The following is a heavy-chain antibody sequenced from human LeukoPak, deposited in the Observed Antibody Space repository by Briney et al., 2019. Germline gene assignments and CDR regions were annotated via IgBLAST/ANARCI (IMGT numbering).Heavy chain of an antibody. CDR2: ISSSGSTI. CDR3: ARESMVRGSPAAYFDY. CDR1: GFTFSDYY. D-gene: IGHD3-10*01. J-gene: IGHJ4*02. V-gene: IGHV3-11*01. Sequence: PGGSLRLSCAASGFTFSDYYMSWIRQAPGKGLEWVSYISSSGSTIYYADSVKGRFTISRDNAKNSLYLQMNSLRAEDTAVYYGARESMVRGSPAAYFDYWGQGTLVTVSS.